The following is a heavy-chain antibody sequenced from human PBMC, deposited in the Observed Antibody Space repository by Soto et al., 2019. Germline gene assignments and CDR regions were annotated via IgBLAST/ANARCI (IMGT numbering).Heavy chain of an antibody. J-gene: IGHJ6*03. CDR1: GDSVSSNSAA. CDR3: AGTTSPHWLYMDV. Sequence: QVQLQESGPGLVKPSQTLSLNCVLSGDSVSSNSAAWNWIRLSPSRGLEWLARTYYRSRWYNDYAVSVRSRITVNPDTSKHQFSLQLTSVTPEATAVYYCAGTTSPHWLYMDVWGKGATVTVSS. D-gene: IGHD1-7*01. V-gene: IGHV6-1*01. CDR2: TYYRSRWYN.